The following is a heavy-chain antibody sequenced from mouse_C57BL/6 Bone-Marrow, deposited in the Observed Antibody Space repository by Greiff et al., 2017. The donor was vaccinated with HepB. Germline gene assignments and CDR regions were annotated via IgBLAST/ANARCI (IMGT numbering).Heavy chain of an antibody. CDR2: IDPSDSET. Sequence: VQLQQPGAELVRPGSSVKLSCKASGYTFTSYWMHWVKQRPIQGLEWIGNIDPSDSETHYNQKFKDKATLTVDKSSSTAYMQLSSLTSEDSVVYYCAREGGSGGYWGQGTTLTVSS. CDR3: AREGGSGGY. V-gene: IGHV1-52*01. D-gene: IGHD3-1*01. CDR1: GYTFTSYW. J-gene: IGHJ2*01.